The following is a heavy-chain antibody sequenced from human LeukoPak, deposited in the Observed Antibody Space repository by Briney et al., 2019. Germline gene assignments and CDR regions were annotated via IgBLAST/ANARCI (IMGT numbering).Heavy chain of an antibody. V-gene: IGHV3-30*18. D-gene: IGHD5-18*01. J-gene: IGHJ6*04. CDR1: GFTFCSYG. CDR3: AKDGRWIQLWGRYYYYGMDV. CDR2: ISYDGSNK. Sequence: GRSLRLSCAASGFTFCSYGMHWVRQAPGKGLEWVAVISYDGSNKYYADSVKGRFTISRDNSKNTLYLQMNSLRAEDTAVYYCAKDGRWIQLWGRYYYYGMDVWGKGTTVTVSS.